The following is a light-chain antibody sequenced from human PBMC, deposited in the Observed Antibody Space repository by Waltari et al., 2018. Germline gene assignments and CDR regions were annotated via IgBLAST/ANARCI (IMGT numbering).Light chain of an antibody. CDR3: ASYASTGTRV. Sequence: QSALTQPASVSGSPGQSITISCTGTSSDVGSYHYVSWYQHHPGKAPKLMIYDVSNRPSGVSNRFSGSKSGDTASLTISGLQTEDEADYYCASYASTGTRVFGGGTKLTVL. J-gene: IGLJ3*02. V-gene: IGLV2-14*03. CDR1: SSDVGSYHY. CDR2: DVS.